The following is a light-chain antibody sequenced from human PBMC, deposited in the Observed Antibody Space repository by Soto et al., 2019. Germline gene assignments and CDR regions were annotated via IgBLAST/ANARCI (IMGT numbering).Light chain of an antibody. V-gene: IGKV3-15*01. CDR3: QQYDKWPRT. CDR2: GAS. J-gene: IGKJ1*01. Sequence: EIVLTQSPATLSLSPGERATLSCRASQSVSSYLAWYQQTRGQAPRLLIYGASTRATGVPARFGGSGSGTEFTLTISNLQSEDFAVYHCQQYDKWPRTFGQGTKVDIK. CDR1: QSVSSY.